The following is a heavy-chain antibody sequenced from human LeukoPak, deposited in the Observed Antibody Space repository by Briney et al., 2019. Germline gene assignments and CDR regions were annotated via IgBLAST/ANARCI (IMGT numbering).Heavy chain of an antibody. D-gene: IGHD2-21*02. V-gene: IGHV1-18*01. J-gene: IGHJ3*02. CDR1: GYTFTSYG. CDR3: ARDASSPYCGGDCYSPGAFDI. CDR2: ISAYNGNT. Sequence: ASVKVSCKASGYTFTSYGISWVRQAPGQGLEWMGWISAYNGNTNYAQKLQGRVTMTTGTSTSTAYMELRSLRSDDTAVYYCARDASSPYCGGDCYSPGAFDIWGQGTMVTVSS.